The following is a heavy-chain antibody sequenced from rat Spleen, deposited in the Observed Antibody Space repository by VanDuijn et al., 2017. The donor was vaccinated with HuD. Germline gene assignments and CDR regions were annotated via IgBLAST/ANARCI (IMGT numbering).Heavy chain of an antibody. CDR1: GFTFSDYA. Sequence: EVQLVESGGGLVQPGRSLKLSCAASGFTFSDYAMAWVRQAPKKGLEWVATIIYDGSSTYYRDSVKGRFTISRDNAKSTLYLQMDSLRSEDTATYYCARHPLPGYNPSYVMDAWGQGASVTVSS. D-gene: IGHD1-4*01. CDR2: IIYDGSST. J-gene: IGHJ4*01. V-gene: IGHV5-17*01. CDR3: ARHPLPGYNPSYVMDA.